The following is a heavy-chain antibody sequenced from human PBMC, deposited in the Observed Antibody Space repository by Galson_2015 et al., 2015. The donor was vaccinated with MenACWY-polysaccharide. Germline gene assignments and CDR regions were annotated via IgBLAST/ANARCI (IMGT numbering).Heavy chain of an antibody. D-gene: IGHD1-26*01. Sequence: SLRLSCAASGFTFSNYWMTWVRQAPGKGLEWVANIKPDGSERWYVDSVKGRFTISRDNAKNSLYLQMNSLRADDTALYYCARGKSVSYDYWGQGTLVTV. V-gene: IGHV3-7*01. CDR1: GFTFSNYW. CDR3: ARGKSVSYDY. J-gene: IGHJ4*02. CDR2: IKPDGSER.